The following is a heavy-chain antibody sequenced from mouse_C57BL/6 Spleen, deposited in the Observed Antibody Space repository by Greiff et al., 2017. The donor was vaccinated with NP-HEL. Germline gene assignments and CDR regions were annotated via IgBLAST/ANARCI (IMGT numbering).Heavy chain of an antibody. CDR2: ISSGSSTI. CDR1: GFTFSDYG. J-gene: IGHJ3*01. CDR3: ARNYDKGFAY. V-gene: IGHV5-17*01. Sequence: EVKLMESGGGLVKPGGSLKLSCAASGFTFSDYGMHWVRQAPEKGLEWVAYISSGSSTIYYADTVKGRFTISRDNAKNTLFLQMTSLRSEDTAMYYCARNYDKGFAYWGQGTLVTVSA. D-gene: IGHD2-4*01.